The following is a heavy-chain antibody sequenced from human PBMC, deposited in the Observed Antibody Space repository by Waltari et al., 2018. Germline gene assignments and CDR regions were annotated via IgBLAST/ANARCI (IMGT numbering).Heavy chain of an antibody. Sequence: QVTLRESGPALVKPTQTLTLTCTFSGFSLSTSGMCVSWIRQPPGKALEWLALIDWDDDKYYSTSLKTRLTISKDTSKNQVVLTMTNMDPVDTATYYCARTPSYSSSWSPGVSYYFDYWGQGTLVTVSS. CDR1: GFSLSTSGMC. CDR3: ARTPSYSSSWSPGVSYYFDY. CDR2: IDWDDDK. V-gene: IGHV2-70*01. J-gene: IGHJ4*02. D-gene: IGHD6-13*01.